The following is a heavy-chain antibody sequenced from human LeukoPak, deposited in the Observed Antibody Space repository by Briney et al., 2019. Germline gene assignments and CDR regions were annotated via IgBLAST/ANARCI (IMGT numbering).Heavy chain of an antibody. V-gene: IGHV1-2*02. J-gene: IGHJ6*03. CDR2: INPNSGDT. Sequence: ASVKVSCKASGYIFTDYFMNWVRQAPGQGLEWMGWINPNSGDTNIGQKFQGRVTLTSDTSKSTAYMELTSLKSDDTAVYYCARSARHCNNGVCFTDYYIDLWGKGTTVIVSS. D-gene: IGHD2-8*01. CDR3: ARSARHCNNGVCFTDYYIDL. CDR1: GYIFTDYF.